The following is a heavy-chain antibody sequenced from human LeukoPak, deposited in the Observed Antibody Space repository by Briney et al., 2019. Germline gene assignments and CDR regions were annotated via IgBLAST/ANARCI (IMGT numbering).Heavy chain of an antibody. J-gene: IGHJ5*02. CDR3: ATLSVLGRGNRNWFDP. V-gene: IGHV1-69-2*01. Sequence: GATVKISCKVSGYTFTDYYMHWVQQAPGKGLEWMGLVDPEDGETIYAEKFQGRVTITADTSTETAYMELSSLRSADTAVYYCATLSVLGRGNRNWFDPWGQGTLVTVSS. CDR2: VDPEDGET. CDR1: GYTFTDYY. D-gene: IGHD7-27*01.